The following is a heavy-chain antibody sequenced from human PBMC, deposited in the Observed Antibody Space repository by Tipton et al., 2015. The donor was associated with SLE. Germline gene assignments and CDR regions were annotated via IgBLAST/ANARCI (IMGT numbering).Heavy chain of an antibody. CDR1: GFTFRGYY. V-gene: IGHV1-2*02. Sequence: QLVQSGAEVKTPGASVKVSCKASGFTFRGYYMHWVRQAPGQGLEWMGWIYPDSGGTRFAQKFQGRVTMTWDTSISTAYMELRRLTSDDTAVYYCATDGFRGGAFDVWGQGTVVSVSS. J-gene: IGHJ3*01. CDR3: ATDGFRGGAFDV. D-gene: IGHD3-16*01. CDR2: IYPDSGGT.